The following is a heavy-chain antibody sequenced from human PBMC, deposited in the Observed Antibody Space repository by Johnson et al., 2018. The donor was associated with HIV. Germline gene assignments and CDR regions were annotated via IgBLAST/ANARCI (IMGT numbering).Heavy chain of an antibody. CDR2: IYSGGDT. CDR3: ARGAAFDI. J-gene: IGHJ3*02. Sequence: VQLVESGGGLVQPGGSLRLSCAASGFTFRNYLMSWVRQAPGKGLEWVSVIYSGGDTYYAESVKGRFTISRDNFKNTLYLQMNSLKVEDTAVYYCARGAAFDIWGQGTMVTVSS. V-gene: IGHV3-66*01. CDR1: GFTFRNYL.